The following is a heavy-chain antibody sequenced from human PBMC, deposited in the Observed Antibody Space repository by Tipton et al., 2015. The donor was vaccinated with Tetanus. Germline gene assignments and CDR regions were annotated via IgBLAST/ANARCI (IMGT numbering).Heavy chain of an antibody. J-gene: IGHJ5*02. V-gene: IGHV4-39*01. CDR3: ARGVRYSGSSFHWFDT. CDR1: SASISSSDYY. CDR2: VYYDGSA. D-gene: IGHD6-6*01. Sequence: TLSLTCTVSSASISSSDYYWGWIRQPPGKGLEWIGSVYYDGSAYRNPSLESRLTISVDTSKNQFSLKLNSVSAADTAVYYCARGVRYSGSSFHWFDTWGQGTLVTVSS.